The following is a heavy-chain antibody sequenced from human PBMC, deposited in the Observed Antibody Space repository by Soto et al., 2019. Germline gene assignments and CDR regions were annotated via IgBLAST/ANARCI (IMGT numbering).Heavy chain of an antibody. V-gene: IGHV3-33*01. CDR3: ARDPYDNSGSYFNAPLDY. CDR1: GFTLSNYG. D-gene: IGHD3-22*01. Sequence: GGSLRLSCAASGFTLSNYGMHWVRQAPGKGLDWVAVMWSDGTTKFYEDCVKGRFTLSRDNSKNTLYLQMDSLRAEDTAVYYCARDPYDNSGSYFNAPLDYWGQGTLVTVSS. CDR2: MWSDGTTK. J-gene: IGHJ4*02.